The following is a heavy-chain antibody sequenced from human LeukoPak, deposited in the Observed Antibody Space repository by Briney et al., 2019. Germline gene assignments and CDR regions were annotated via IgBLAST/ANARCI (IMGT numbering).Heavy chain of an antibody. CDR3: ARDCRDYGFWSGLYYYYMDV. D-gene: IGHD3-3*01. CDR1: GFSFSSYW. J-gene: IGHJ6*03. V-gene: IGHV3-7*01. Sequence: GGSLRLSCAASGFSFSSYWMTWVRQAPGKGLEWVANIKQDGSEKYYVDSVKGRFTISRDNAKSSLYLQMNSLRPEDTALYYCARDCRDYGFWSGLYYYYMDVWGKGTTVTVSS. CDR2: IKQDGSEK.